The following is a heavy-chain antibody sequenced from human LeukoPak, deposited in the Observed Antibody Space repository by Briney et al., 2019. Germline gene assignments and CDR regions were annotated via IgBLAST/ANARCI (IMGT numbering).Heavy chain of an antibody. CDR3: AKVGEHISGYFDS. CDR1: RFTFSSYG. J-gene: IGHJ4*02. CDR2: IPYDGSNK. Sequence: PGGSLRLSCAASRFTFSSYGMHWVRQAPGKGLEWVAFIPYDGSNKYYADSVKGRFSISRDNSKSTLSLQMNSLRAEDTAVYYCAKVGEHISGYFDSWGQGALVTVSS. D-gene: IGHD3-16*01. V-gene: IGHV3-30*02.